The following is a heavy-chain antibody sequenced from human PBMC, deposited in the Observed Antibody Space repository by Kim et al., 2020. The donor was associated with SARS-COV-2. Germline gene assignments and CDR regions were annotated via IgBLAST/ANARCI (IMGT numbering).Heavy chain of an antibody. D-gene: IGHD2-8*01. J-gene: IGHJ4*02. V-gene: IGHV4-39*01. CDR3: ARHPSHSAVSIDY. CDR2: LYYSGST. CDR1: GGSLSSSIYY. Sequence: SETLSLTCTVSGGSLSSSIYYWGWIRQPPGKGLEWIGSLYYSGSTHYNPSLKSRVTMSVDTSKNQFSLRLSSLTAADTAVYYCARHPSHSAVSIDYWGQGTLVTVSS.